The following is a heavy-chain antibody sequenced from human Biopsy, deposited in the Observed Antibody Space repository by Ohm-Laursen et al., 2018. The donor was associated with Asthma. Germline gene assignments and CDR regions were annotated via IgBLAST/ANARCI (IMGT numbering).Heavy chain of an antibody. CDR1: GFSFDDCA. CDR3: AKSADYYDSTDYLDF. V-gene: IGHV3-9*01. CDR2: ISWNSGNI. J-gene: IGHJ4*01. Sequence: SLRLSCAASGFSFDDCAMHWVRQAPGKGLEWVSSISWNSGNIDYAVSVKGRFTISRDSAKNSLYLQMQSLRPEDTAFYYCAKSADYYDSTDYLDFWGRGTLVTVSS. D-gene: IGHD3-22*01.